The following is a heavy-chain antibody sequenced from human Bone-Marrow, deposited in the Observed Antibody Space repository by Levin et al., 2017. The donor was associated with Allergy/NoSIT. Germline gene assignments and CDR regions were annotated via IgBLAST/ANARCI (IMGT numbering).Heavy chain of an antibody. V-gene: IGHV4-59*01. CDR3: ARGADPRACYFGLDV. D-gene: IGHD4/OR15-4a*01. J-gene: IGHJ6*02. CDR2: LYNGGST. Sequence: SETLSLTCTVSGGSISTYYWSWIRQSPGKGLEWIGYLYNGGSTDYNPSLKSRVTIAVDTSKNQLSLKVRSVTAADTAVYHCARGADPRACYFGLDVWGQGTTVTVS. CDR1: GGSISTYY.